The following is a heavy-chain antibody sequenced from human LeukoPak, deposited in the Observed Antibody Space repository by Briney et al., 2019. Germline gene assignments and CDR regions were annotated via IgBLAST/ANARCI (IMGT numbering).Heavy chain of an antibody. D-gene: IGHD3-22*01. CDR3: AKAWGYYYDSSGYWKD. V-gene: IGHV3-23*01. CDR2: ISGSGGST. Sequence: GGSLRLSCAASGFTFSSYAMSWVRQAPGKGLEWVSAISGSGGSTYYADSVKGRFTISRDNSKNTLYLQMSSLRAEDTAVYYCAKAWGYYYDSSGYWKDWGQGTLVTVSS. CDR1: GFTFSSYA. J-gene: IGHJ4*02.